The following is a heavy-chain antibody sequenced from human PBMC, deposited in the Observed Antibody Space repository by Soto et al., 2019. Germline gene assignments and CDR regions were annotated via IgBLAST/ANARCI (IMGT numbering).Heavy chain of an antibody. J-gene: IGHJ4*02. D-gene: IGHD1-26*01. Sequence: GGSLRLSCAASGFTFSDYGMHWVRQPPDKGLEWLASIWDDGDKKIYGDSVKGRFTASRDNSKGTLYLEMDSLRAEDTAVYYCTTWRSRFNFAYWGQGALVTVSS. CDR2: IWDDGDKK. CDR3: TTWRSRFNFAY. V-gene: IGHV3-30*02. CDR1: GFTFSDYG.